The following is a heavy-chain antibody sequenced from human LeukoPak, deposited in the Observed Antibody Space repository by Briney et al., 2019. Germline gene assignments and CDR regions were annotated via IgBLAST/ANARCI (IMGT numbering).Heavy chain of an antibody. CDR2: ISAYNGNT. J-gene: IGHJ6*03. CDR1: GYTFTSYG. Sequence: GASVKVSCKASGYTFTSYGISWVRRAPGQGLEWMGWISAYNGNTNYAQKLQGRVTMTTDTSTSTAYMELRSLRSDDTAVYYCAREGAHSFYYYYMDVWGKGTTVTVSS. CDR3: AREGAHSFYYYYMDV. D-gene: IGHD1-26*01. V-gene: IGHV1-18*01.